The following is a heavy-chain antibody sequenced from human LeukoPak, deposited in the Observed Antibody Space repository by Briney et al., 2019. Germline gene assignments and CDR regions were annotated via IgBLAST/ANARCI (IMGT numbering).Heavy chain of an antibody. D-gene: IGHD5-24*01. CDR2: INPSGGST. J-gene: IGHJ3*02. V-gene: IGHV1-46*01. Sequence: ASVTVSCKASGYTFTSYYMHWVRQAPGQGLEWMGIINPSGGSTSYAQKFQGRVTMTRDTSTSAVYMELSSLRSEDTAVYYCARGSNGYNPSDAFDIWGQGTMVTVSS. CDR3: ARGSNGYNPSDAFDI. CDR1: GYTFTSYY.